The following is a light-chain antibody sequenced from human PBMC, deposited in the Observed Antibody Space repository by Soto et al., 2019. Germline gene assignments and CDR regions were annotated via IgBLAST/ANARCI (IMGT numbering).Light chain of an antibody. CDR2: DNN. CDR3: GTWDSSLTAVV. Sequence: QSVLTQPPSVSAAPGQKVTITCSGNTSNIGTNYVSWHQQLPGTAPKLLIHDNNKRFSGIPDRFSASKSGTSATLAISGLQTGDEAYYYCGTWDSSLTAVVFGGGTKLTVL. CDR1: TSNIGTNY. V-gene: IGLV1-51*01. J-gene: IGLJ3*02.